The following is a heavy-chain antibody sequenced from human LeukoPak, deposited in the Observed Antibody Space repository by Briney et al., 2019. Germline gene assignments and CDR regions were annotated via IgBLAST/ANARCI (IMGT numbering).Heavy chain of an antibody. V-gene: IGHV5-51*01. CDR3: ARSLGFGESFRPKQDAFDI. D-gene: IGHD3-10*01. J-gene: IGHJ3*02. CDR1: GYSFTSYW. Sequence: GESLKISCKGSGYSFTSYWIGWVRQMPGKGLEWMGIIYPGDSDTRYSPSFQGQVTISADKSISTAYLQWSSLKASDTAMYYCARSLGFGESFRPKQDAFDIWGQGTMVTVSS. CDR2: IYPGDSDT.